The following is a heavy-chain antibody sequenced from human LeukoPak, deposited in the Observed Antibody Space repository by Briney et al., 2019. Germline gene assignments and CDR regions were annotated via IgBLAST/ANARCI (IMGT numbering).Heavy chain of an antibody. CDR1: GFSLSTSGMR. V-gene: IGHV2-70*04. Sequence: SGPTLVNPTQTLTLTCTFSGFSLSTSGMRVSWIRQPPGKALEWLARIDWDEDKFYSTSLKTRLTISKDTSKNQVVLTMTNMDPVDTATYYCAREELPRDALDIWGQGTMVTVSS. CDR3: AREELPRDALDI. D-gene: IGHD1-7*01. CDR2: IDWDEDK. J-gene: IGHJ3*02.